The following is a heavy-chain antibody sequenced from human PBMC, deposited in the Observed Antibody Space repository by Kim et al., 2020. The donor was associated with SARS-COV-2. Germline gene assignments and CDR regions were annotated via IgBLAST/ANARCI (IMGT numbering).Heavy chain of an antibody. V-gene: IGHV3-30*18. Sequence: GGSLRLSCAASGFTFSSYGMHWVRQAPGKGLEWVAVISYDGSNKYYADSVKGRFTISRDNSKNTLYLQMNSLRAEDTAVYYCAKAAGGEGSSWYHWDYWG. J-gene: IGHJ4*01. D-gene: IGHD6-13*01. CDR2: ISYDGSNK. CDR1: GFTFSSYG. CDR3: AKAAGGEGSSWYHWDY.